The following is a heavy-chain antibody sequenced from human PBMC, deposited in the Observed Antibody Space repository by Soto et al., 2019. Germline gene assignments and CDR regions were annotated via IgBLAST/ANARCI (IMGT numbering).Heavy chain of an antibody. J-gene: IGHJ5*02. CDR1: GFTFSSYA. CDR3: AKPNPAAGTVKRLGSRGWFDP. V-gene: IGHV3-23*01. CDR2: ISGSGGST. D-gene: IGHD6-13*01. Sequence: GGSLRLSCAASGFTFSSYAMSWVRQAPGKGLEWVSAISGSGGSTYYADSVKGRFTISRDNSKNTLYLQMNSLRAEDTAVYYCAKPNPAAGTVKRLGSRGWFDPWGQGTLVTVSS.